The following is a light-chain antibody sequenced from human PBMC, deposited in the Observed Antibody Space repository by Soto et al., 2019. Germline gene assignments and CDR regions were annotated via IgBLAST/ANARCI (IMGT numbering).Light chain of an antibody. CDR1: SSDFGSYNY. V-gene: IGLV2-8*01. Sequence: QSVLTQPRSASGSPGQSVTISCTGSSSDFGSYNYVSWFQQHPGKAPNVLIYEVSKRPSGVPDRFSGSKSGNTASLTVAGLQAEDEADYYCSSYAGGNNLVFGGGTKVTVL. CDR3: SSYAGGNNLV. CDR2: EVS. J-gene: IGLJ2*01.